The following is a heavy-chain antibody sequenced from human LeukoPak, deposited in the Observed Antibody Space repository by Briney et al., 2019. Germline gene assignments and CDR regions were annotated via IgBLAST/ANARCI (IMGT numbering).Heavy chain of an antibody. CDR3: ARSYSSSWYMGGYFDY. J-gene: IGHJ4*02. CDR1: GFTFSSYG. Sequence: GGSLRLSCAASGFTFSSYGMHWVRQAPGKGLEWVAFIRYDGSNKYYADSVKGRFTISRDNSKNTLYLQMNSLRAEDTAVYYCARSYSSSWYMGGYFDYWGQGTLVTVSS. CDR2: IRYDGSNK. V-gene: IGHV3-30*02. D-gene: IGHD6-13*01.